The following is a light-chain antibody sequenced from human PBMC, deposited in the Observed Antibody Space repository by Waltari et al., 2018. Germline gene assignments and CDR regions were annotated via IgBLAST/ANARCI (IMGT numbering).Light chain of an antibody. CDR1: RSNVGPASP. CDR2: ANT. CDR3: QSYDTTLSGVV. Sequence: QSVLTQPPSVSGAPGQTVTIACDGTRSNVGPASPLTWYQVIAGTAPTVLIFANTNRPSGVPDRFSGSKSGTSASLAITGLQTEDEADYYCQSYDTTLSGVVFGGGTKVTVL. V-gene: IGLV1-40*01. J-gene: IGLJ2*01.